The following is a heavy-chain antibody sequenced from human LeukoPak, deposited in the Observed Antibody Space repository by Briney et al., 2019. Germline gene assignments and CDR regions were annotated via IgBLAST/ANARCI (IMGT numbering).Heavy chain of an antibody. J-gene: IGHJ4*02. Sequence: SETLSLTCTVSGGSISSDSSYWGWIRQPPGKGLEWIGTIYYTGSTYYNSSLKSRVTISVDTSKNQFSLKLRSVTAADTAVYYCARKDGGFDYWGQGTLVTVSS. CDR2: IYYTGST. V-gene: IGHV4-39*01. CDR1: GGSISSDSSY. CDR3: ARKDGGFDY. D-gene: IGHD2-15*01.